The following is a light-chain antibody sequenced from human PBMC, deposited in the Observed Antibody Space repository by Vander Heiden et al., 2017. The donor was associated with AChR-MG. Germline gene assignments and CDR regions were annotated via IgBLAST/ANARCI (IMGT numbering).Light chain of an antibody. V-gene: IGKV1-39*01. CDR1: QSISSY. Sequence: DIQMTQSPSSLSASVGDKVTITCRASQSISSYLNWYQRKPGKAPKLLIYAAASLQSGVPSRFSGSGSGTDFTLTISRLQPEDFATYYCQQRDSIPPTFGQGTELEIK. CDR3: QQRDSIPPT. CDR2: AAA. J-gene: IGKJ2*01.